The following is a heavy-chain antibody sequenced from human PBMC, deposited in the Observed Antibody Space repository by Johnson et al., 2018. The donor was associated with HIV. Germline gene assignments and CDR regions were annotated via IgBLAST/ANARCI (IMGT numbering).Heavy chain of an antibody. D-gene: IGHD4-17*01. CDR2: IFTVGDV. CDR3: ARSMTTVTVAFDI. CDR1: GITVSSNY. V-gene: IGHV3-66*02. J-gene: IGHJ3*02. Sequence: VQLVESGGGLVKPGGSLRLSCAASGITVSSNYMSWVRQAPGKGLELVSVIFTVGDVYYADSVKGRFTISRDNSKNFLYLQMNSLRPEDTAVYYCARSMTTVTVAFDIWGQGTMVTVSS.